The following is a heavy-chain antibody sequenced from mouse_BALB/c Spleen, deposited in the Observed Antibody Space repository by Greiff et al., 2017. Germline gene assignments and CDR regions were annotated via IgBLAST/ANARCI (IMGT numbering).Heavy chain of an antibody. CDR2: INPYNGDT. V-gene: IGHV1-20*02. Sequence: EVQLVESGPELVKPGASVKISCKASGYSFTGYFMNWVMQSHGKSLEWIGRINPYNGDTFYNQKFKGKATLTVDKSSSTAHMELRSLESEDSAVYYCARGVRGYFDVWGAGTTVTVSS. CDR1: GYSFTGYF. D-gene: IGHD5-1*01. J-gene: IGHJ1*01. CDR3: ARGVRGYFDV.